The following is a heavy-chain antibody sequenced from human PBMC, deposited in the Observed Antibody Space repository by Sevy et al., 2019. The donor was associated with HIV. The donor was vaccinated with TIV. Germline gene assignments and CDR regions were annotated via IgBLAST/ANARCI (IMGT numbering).Heavy chain of an antibody. D-gene: IGHD3-22*01. CDR2: ISGSVGST. V-gene: IGHV3-23*01. CDR3: AKDQLYDTSFFDY. Sequence: GESLKISCAASGFTFSIYAMSWVRQAPGKGLDWVSGISGSVGSTYYPDSVKGRFTISRDNSKNTLYLHMNSLRAEDTAVYYCAKDQLYDTSFFDYWGQGTLVTVSS. CDR1: GFTFSIYA. J-gene: IGHJ4*02.